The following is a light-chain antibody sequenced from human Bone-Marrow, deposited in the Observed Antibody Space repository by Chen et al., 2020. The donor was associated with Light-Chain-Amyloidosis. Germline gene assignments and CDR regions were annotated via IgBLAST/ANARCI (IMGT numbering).Light chain of an antibody. Sequence: QSALTQPASVSGSPGQSITISCTGTSSDVGGDNHVSWYQQHPDKAPKLMIYEVTNRPSWVPDRFSGSKSDNTASLTIFGLQTEDEADYFCSSYTITNILVFGSGTRVTVL. V-gene: IGLV2-14*01. CDR1: SSDVGGDNH. J-gene: IGLJ1*01. CDR3: SSYTITNILV. CDR2: EVT.